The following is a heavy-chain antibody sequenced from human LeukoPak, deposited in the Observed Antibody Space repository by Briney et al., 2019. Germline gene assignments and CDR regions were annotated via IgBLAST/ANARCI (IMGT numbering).Heavy chain of an antibody. J-gene: IGHJ3*02. CDR2: ISSSGSTI. CDR3: AKDLGAVAGTPDAFDI. Sequence: GGSLRLSCAASGFTFSSYEMNWVRQAPGKGLEWVSYISSSGSTIYYADSVKGRFTISRDNSKNTLYLQMNSLRPEDTAVYYCAKDLGAVAGTPDAFDIWGQGTMVTVSS. CDR1: GFTFSSYE. D-gene: IGHD6-19*01. V-gene: IGHV3-48*03.